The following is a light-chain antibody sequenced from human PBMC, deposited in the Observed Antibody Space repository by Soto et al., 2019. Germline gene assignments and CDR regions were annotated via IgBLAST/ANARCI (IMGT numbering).Light chain of an antibody. V-gene: IGLV1-40*01. J-gene: IGLJ3*02. CDR2: GNR. Sequence: QSVLTQPPSVSGAPGQRVTITCSGSSTNIGAGCDVHWYQQRPGRVPKVLIYGNRHRPSGVSDRFSGSKSGTSASLAIAGLQAEDEADYYCQSCDTRLTGHWVFGGGTKVTVL. CDR3: QSCDTRLTGHWV. CDR1: STNIGAGCD.